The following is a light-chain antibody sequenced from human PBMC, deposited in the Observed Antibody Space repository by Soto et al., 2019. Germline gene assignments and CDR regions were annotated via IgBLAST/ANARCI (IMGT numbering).Light chain of an antibody. CDR2: ATS. CDR1: QSVSSY. V-gene: IGKV3-20*01. CDR3: QQYGRSGT. J-gene: IGKJ1*01. Sequence: ILLTQSPATLSLSPGERATLSCRASQSVSSYLAWYQQKPVQAPRLLIYATSSRATGIPDRFSGSGSGTDFTLTISRLEPEDFAVYYCQQYGRSGTFGQGTKVDIK.